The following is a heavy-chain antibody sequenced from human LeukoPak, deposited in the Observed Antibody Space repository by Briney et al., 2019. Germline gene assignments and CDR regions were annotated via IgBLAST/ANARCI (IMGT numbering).Heavy chain of an antibody. CDR1: GGSISTYY. V-gene: IGHV4-59*01. CDR3: ARGVSTPYFDS. CDR2: IFYSGST. J-gene: IGHJ4*02. D-gene: IGHD5/OR15-5a*01. Sequence: SETLSLTCTVSGGSISTYYWSWIRQPPGKGLEWIGYIFYSGSTNYNPSLKSRVTISVDTSKSQLSLKLSSVTAADTAVYYCARGVSTPYFDSWGQGTLVTVSS.